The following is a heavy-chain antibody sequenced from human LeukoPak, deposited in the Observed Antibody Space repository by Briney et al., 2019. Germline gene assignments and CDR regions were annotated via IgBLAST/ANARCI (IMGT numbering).Heavy chain of an antibody. Sequence: PGGSLRLSCAASGFTFSTYWMHWVRQAPGKGLEWVANIKQDGSEKYYVDSVKGRFTISRDNAKNSLYLQMNSLRAEDTAVYYCARWRTQSNPFGYYYYYYMDVWGKGTTVTISS. CDR1: GFTFSTYW. CDR3: ARWRTQSNPFGYYYYYYMDV. J-gene: IGHJ6*03. CDR2: IKQDGSEK. V-gene: IGHV3-7*01. D-gene: IGHD3-16*01.